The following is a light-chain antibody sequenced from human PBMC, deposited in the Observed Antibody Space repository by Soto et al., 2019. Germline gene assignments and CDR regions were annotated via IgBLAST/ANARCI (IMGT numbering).Light chain of an antibody. Sequence: TQSPATLSPSPGERATLSCRASQSIHTSLAWYQQKSGKPPRLVIYDSTLRANGVPDRFSGSGSGTEFTLTISSLQSEDFAVYYCQQYNNWPPITFGQGTRLEIK. J-gene: IGKJ5*01. V-gene: IGKV3D-15*01. CDR1: QSIHTS. CDR3: QQYNNWPPIT. CDR2: DST.